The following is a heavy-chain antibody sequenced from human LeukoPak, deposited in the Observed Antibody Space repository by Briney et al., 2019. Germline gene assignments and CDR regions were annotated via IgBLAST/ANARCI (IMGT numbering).Heavy chain of an antibody. D-gene: IGHD6-13*01. J-gene: IGHJ4*02. CDR3: ARASSSWYYFDY. Sequence: PSETLSLTCTVSGGSISSYYWSWVRQPPGKGLEWIGYIYYSGSTNYNPSLKSRVTISVDTSKNQFSLKLSSVTAADTAVYYCARASSSWYYFDYWGQGTLVTVSS. V-gene: IGHV4-59*01. CDR2: IYYSGST. CDR1: GGSISSYY.